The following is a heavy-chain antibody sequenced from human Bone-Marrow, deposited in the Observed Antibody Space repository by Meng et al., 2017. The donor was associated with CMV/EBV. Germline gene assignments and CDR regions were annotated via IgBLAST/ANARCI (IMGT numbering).Heavy chain of an antibody. CDR2: TFYRSKWYS. Sequence: QTLSLTCAISGDSVSSNSAAWNWIRQSPSRGLEWLGSTFYRSKWYSNYGVSVKGRITINADTSETQLSLQLTSVTPEDTAVYFCARAGRSYLYYFDYWGQGTLVTVSS. CDR3: ARAGRSYLYYFDY. V-gene: IGHV6-1*01. D-gene: IGHD3-22*01. J-gene: IGHJ4*02. CDR1: GDSVSSNSAA.